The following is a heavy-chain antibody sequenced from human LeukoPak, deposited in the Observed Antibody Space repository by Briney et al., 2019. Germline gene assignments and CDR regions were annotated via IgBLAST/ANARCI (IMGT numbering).Heavy chain of an antibody. V-gene: IGHV4-38-2*02. CDR3: ARVGSSSSHYYHYYMDV. D-gene: IGHD6-6*01. J-gene: IGHJ6*03. CDR1: GYSISSGYY. Sequence: PSETLSLTCTVSGYSISSGYYWGWIRQPPGKGLEWIGSIYHSGSTYYNPSLKSRVTISVDTSKNQFSLKLSSVTAADTAVYYCARVGSSSSHYYHYYMDVWGKGTTVTVSS. CDR2: IYHSGST.